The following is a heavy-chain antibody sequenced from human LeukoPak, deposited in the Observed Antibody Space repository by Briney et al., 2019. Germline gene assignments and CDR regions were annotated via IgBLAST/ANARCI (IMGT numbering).Heavy chain of an antibody. CDR3: ASSAAGYYYYYMDV. V-gene: IGHV3-53*01. CDR1: GFTVSSNY. Sequence: GGSLRLSCAASGFTVSSNYMGWVRQAPGKGLECVSVIYSGGSTYYADSVKGRFTISRDNSKNTLYLQMNSLRAEDTAVYYCASSAAGYYYYYMDVWGKGTTVTISS. D-gene: IGHD6-13*01. J-gene: IGHJ6*03. CDR2: IYSGGST.